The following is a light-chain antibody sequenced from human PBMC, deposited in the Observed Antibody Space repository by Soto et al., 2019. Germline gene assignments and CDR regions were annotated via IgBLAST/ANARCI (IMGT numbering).Light chain of an antibody. Sequence: EIVMTQSPATLSVFPGERATVSCRASQSISSNLAWYQQKPGQAPRLLIYGASARATGSPARFIGSGSGTEFTLTISSLQSEDFAVYFCQQYNNWPPYSFGQGTKLEIK. CDR2: GAS. J-gene: IGKJ2*03. CDR3: QQYNNWPPYS. CDR1: QSISSN. V-gene: IGKV3-15*01.